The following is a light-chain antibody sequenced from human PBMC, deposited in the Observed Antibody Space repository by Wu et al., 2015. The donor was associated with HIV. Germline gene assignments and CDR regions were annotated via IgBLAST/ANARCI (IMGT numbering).Light chain of an antibody. J-gene: IGKJ3*01. V-gene: IGKV1-5*03. CDR3: QQIHDYPLT. Sequence: DIQMTQSPSTLSASVGDRVTITCRASQSISNWLAWYQQKPGKAPKLLIYKASHLESEVPSRFSGSGSGTEFTLIISSLQPDDFATYYCQQIHDYPLTFGPGTKVDIK. CDR2: KAS. CDR1: QSISNW.